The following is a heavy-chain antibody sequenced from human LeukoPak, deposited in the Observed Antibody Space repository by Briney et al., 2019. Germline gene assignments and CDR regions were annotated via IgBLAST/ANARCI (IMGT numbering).Heavy chain of an antibody. Sequence: PGGSLRLSCAASGFTFSSYSTNWVRQAPGKGLEWVSSISSSSSYIYYADSVKGRFTISRDNAKNSLYLQMNSLRAEDTAVYYCARDGVLYCSSTSCYFRYYYYGMDVWGQGTTVTVSS. CDR2: ISSSSSYI. CDR1: GFTFSSYS. CDR3: ARDGVLYCSSTSCYFRYYYYGMDV. J-gene: IGHJ6*02. D-gene: IGHD2-2*01. V-gene: IGHV3-21*01.